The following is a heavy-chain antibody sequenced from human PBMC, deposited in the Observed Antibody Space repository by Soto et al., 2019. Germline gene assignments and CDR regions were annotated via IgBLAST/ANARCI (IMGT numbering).Heavy chain of an antibody. J-gene: IGHJ6*02. V-gene: IGHV4-39*01. CDR3: TLRFLEWLPNYGMDV. D-gene: IGHD3-3*01. CDR2: IYYSGST. CDR1: GGSISSSSYY. Sequence: SETLSLTCTVSGGSISSSSYYWGWIRQPPGKGLEWIGSIYYSGSTYYSPSLKSRVTISVDTSKNQFSLKLSSVTAADTAVYYCTLRFLEWLPNYGMDVWGQGTTVTVSS.